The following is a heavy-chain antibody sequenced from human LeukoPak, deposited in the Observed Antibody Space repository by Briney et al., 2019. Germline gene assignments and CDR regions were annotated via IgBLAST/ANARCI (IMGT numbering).Heavy chain of an antibody. CDR2: ISGSDGRT. D-gene: IGHD5-12*01. CDR3: AKVSGPFDY. V-gene: IGHV3-23*01. CDR1: GFTFSNYA. Sequence: GGSLRLSCAASGFTFSNYAMSWVRQAPGKGLEYISTISGSDGRTYYADSVKGQFTISRDNSKNTLYLQMNSLRAEDTAVYYCAKVSGPFDYWGQGTLVTVSS. J-gene: IGHJ4*02.